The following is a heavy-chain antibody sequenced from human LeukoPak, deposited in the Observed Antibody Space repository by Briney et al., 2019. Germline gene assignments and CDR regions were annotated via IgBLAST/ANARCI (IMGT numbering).Heavy chain of an antibody. D-gene: IGHD6-13*01. CDR1: GGSISSSSYY. CDR3: ARLGSSWPYYYYYYMDV. V-gene: IGHV4-39*07. CDR2: INHSGST. Sequence: SETLSLTCTVSGGSISSSSYYWSWICQPPGKGLEWIGEINHSGSTNYNPSLKSRVTISVDTSKNQFSLKLSSVTAADTAVYYCARLGSSWPYYYYYYMDVWGKGTTVTISS. J-gene: IGHJ6*03.